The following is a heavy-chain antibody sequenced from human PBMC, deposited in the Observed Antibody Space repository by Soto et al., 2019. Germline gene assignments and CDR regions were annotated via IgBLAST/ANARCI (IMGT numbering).Heavy chain of an antibody. J-gene: IGHJ5*02. CDR3: ARYVAVPAATISRFDP. D-gene: IGHD2-2*01. CDR2: IYYSGST. CDR1: GGSISSGGYY. V-gene: IGHV4-31*03. Sequence: SETLSLTCTVSGGSISSGGYYWSWIRQHPGKGLEWIGYIYYSGSTYYNPSLKSRVTISVDTSKNQFSLKLSSVTAADTAVYYCARYVAVPAATISRFDPWGQGTLVTVSS.